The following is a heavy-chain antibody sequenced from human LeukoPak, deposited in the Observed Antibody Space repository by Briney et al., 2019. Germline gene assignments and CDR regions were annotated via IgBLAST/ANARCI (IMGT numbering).Heavy chain of an antibody. Sequence: GGSLRLSCAASGFTFSSYGMHWVRQAPGKGLEWVAVIWYDGTNKYYADSVKGRFTISRDNSKNTLYLQLNSLRAEDTALYYCTTDRGRTELPLFAYWGQGALVTVSS. J-gene: IGHJ4*02. CDR2: IWYDGTNK. CDR1: GFTFSSYG. CDR3: TTDRGRTELPLFAY. D-gene: IGHD1-7*01. V-gene: IGHV3-33*01.